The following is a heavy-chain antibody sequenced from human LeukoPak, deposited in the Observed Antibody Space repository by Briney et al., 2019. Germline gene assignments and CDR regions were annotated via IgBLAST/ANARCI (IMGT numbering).Heavy chain of an antibody. CDR2: ISGSGGST. Sequence: PGGSLRLSCAASGFTFSSYAMSWVRQAPGKGLEWVSVISGSGGSTYYRDSVKGRFTISRDNSKNTLYLQMNSLTAGDTAVYFCAKDETTTVTFDYWGQGTLVTVSS. CDR3: AKDETTTVTFDY. V-gene: IGHV3-23*01. J-gene: IGHJ4*02. D-gene: IGHD4-11*01. CDR1: GFTFSSYA.